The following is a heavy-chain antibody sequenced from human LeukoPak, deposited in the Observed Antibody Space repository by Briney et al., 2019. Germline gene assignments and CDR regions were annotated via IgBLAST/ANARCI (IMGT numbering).Heavy chain of an antibody. J-gene: IGHJ4*02. CDR2: ISGSGGST. D-gene: IGHD3-10*01. V-gene: IGHV3-23*01. Sequence: HPGGSLRLSCAASGLTFSSYAMSWVRQAPGKGLEWVSGISGSGGSTFYADSVKGRFTISRDNSKNTLYLQMNSLRAEDTAVYYCARDYDYYGSGSSRFDYWGQGTLVTVSS. CDR3: ARDYDYYGSGSSRFDY. CDR1: GLTFSSYA.